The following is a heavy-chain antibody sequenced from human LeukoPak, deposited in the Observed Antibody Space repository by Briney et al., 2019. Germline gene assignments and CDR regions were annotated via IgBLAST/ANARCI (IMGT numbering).Heavy chain of an antibody. D-gene: IGHD4-23*01. CDR2: IKEDGSEL. CDR1: GFTFRRYS. J-gene: IGHJ4*02. CDR3: ARIEDYGADSKWFEF. V-gene: IGHV3-7*01. Sequence: GGSLRLSCAASGFTFRRYSMSWVRQAPGKGLEWVANIKEDGSELYYVDSVKGRFTIYRDNAKSSLNLQMNSLSPEDTAVYYCARIEDYGADSKWFEFWGQGTLVTVSA.